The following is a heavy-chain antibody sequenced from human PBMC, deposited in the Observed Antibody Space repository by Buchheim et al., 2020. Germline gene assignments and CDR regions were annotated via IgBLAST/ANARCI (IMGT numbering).Heavy chain of an antibody. J-gene: IGHJ4*02. D-gene: IGHD3-9*01. CDR2: ISYDGSNK. CDR1: GFTFSSYG. V-gene: IGHV3-30*18. CDR3: AKDPVRYSFPRYYFDY. Sequence: QVQLVESGGGVVQPGRSLRLSCAASGFTFSSYGMHWVRQAPGKGLEWVAVISYDGSNKYYADSVKGRFTISRDNSKNKLYLQMNSLRAEDTAVYYCAKDPVRYSFPRYYFDYWGQGTL.